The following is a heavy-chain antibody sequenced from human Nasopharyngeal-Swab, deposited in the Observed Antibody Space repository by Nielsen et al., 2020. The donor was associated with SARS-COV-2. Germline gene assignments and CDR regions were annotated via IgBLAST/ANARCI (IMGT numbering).Heavy chain of an antibody. V-gene: IGHV3-30-3*01. Sequence: GESLKISCAASGFTFSSYAMHWVHQAPGKGLEWVAVISYDGSNKYYADSVKGRFTIPRDNSKNTLYLQMNSLRAEDTAVYYCARVGANGRMFHYYYYGMDVWGQGTTVTVSS. CDR1: GFTFSSYA. CDR3: ARVGANGRMFHYYYYGMDV. CDR2: ISYDGSNK. D-gene: IGHD4/OR15-4a*01. J-gene: IGHJ6*02.